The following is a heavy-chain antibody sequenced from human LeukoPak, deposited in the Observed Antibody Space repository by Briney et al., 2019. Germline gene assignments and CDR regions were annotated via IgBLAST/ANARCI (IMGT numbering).Heavy chain of an antibody. CDR3: ARLRNTIFGVVKYYFDY. Sequence: SETLFLTCAVYGGSFSGYYWSWIRQPPGKGLEWIGEINHSGSTNYNPSLKSRVTISVDTSKNQFSLKLSSVTAADTAVYYCARLRNTIFGVVKYYFDYWGQGTLVTVSS. CDR2: INHSGST. CDR1: GGSFSGYY. D-gene: IGHD3-3*01. J-gene: IGHJ4*02. V-gene: IGHV4-34*01.